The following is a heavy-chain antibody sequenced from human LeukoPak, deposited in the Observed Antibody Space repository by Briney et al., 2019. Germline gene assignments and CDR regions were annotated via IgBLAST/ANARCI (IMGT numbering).Heavy chain of an antibody. CDR3: ARGLHYGNV. Sequence: GGSLRLSCAASGFTFSSYSMNWVRQAPGKGLEWVANIKQHGSEKYYVDSVKGRFTISRDNAKNSLYLQMNSLRAEDTGVYYCARGLHYGNVWGQGTLVTVSS. D-gene: IGHD3-10*01. J-gene: IGHJ4*02. V-gene: IGHV3-7*01. CDR2: IKQHGSEK. CDR1: GFTFSSYS.